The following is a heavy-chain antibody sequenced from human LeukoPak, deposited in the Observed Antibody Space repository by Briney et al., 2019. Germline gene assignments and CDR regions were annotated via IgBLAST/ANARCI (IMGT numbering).Heavy chain of an antibody. D-gene: IGHD3-9*01. V-gene: IGHV3-23*02. Sequence: GGSLRLSCAASGFIFSNYAITWIRQAPGKGLEWVSEISGSGESTYYGDSVKGRFTISRDNSKNTLYLQMNSLRAGDTAIYYCAREDWDYDYWGQGTLVTVSS. CDR3: AREDWDYDY. CDR1: GFIFSNYA. CDR2: ISGSGEST. J-gene: IGHJ4*02.